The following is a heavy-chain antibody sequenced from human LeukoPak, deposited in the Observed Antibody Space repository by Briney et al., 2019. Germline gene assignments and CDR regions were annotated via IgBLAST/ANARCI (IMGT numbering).Heavy chain of an antibody. CDR3: ARVSSSSRPNFDY. Sequence: SETLSLTCTVSGGSISSSSHYWGWIRQPPGKGLEWIGSIYYSGSTYYNPSLKSRVTISVDTSKNQFSLKLSSVTAADTAVYYCARVSSSSRPNFDYWGQGTLVTVSS. J-gene: IGHJ4*02. CDR2: IYYSGST. CDR1: GGSISSSSHY. V-gene: IGHV4-39*01. D-gene: IGHD6-6*01.